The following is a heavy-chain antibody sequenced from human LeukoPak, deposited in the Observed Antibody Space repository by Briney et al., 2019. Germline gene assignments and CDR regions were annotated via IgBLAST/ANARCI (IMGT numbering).Heavy chain of an antibody. D-gene: IGHD1-26*01. Sequence: PSETLSLTCTVSGGSISSSSYYWGWIRQPPGKGLEWIGSIYYSGSTYYNPSLKSRVTISVDTSKNQFSLKLSSVTAADTAVYYCARRNVVGGSYYFGYWGQGTLVTVSS. J-gene: IGHJ4*02. CDR2: IYYSGST. CDR3: ARRNVVGGSYYFGY. V-gene: IGHV4-39*01. CDR1: GGSISSSSYY.